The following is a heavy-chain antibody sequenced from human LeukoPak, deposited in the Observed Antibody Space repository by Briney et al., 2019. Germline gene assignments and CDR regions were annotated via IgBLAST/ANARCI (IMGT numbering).Heavy chain of an antibody. D-gene: IGHD2-2*01. V-gene: IGHV7-4-1*02. J-gene: IGHJ6*02. CDR3: ARDTHIVVVPAAAYYYYYGMDV. Sequence: ASVKVSCKASGYTFTSYAMNWVRQAPGQGLEWMEWINTNTGNPTYAQGFTGRFVFSLDTSVSTAYLQISSLKAEDTAVYYCARDTHIVVVPAAAYYYYYGMDVWGQGTTVTVSS. CDR2: INTNTGNP. CDR1: GYTFTSYA.